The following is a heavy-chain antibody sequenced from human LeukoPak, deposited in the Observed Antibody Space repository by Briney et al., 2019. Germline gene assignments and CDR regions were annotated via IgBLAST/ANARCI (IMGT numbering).Heavy chain of an antibody. V-gene: IGHV4-39*01. CDR2: IYYSGST. CDR3: ARRKGAYSYYYYYMDV. CDR1: GGSISSSSYY. Sequence: SETLPLTCTVSGGSISSSSYYWGWIRQPPGKGLEWIGSIYYSGSTYYNPSLKSRVTISVDTSKNQFSLKLSSVTAADTAVYYCARRKGAYSYYYYYMDVWGKGTPVTVSS. J-gene: IGHJ6*03. D-gene: IGHD4/OR15-4a*01.